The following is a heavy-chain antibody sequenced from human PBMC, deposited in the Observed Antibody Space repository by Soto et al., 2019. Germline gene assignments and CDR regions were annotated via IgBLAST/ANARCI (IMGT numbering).Heavy chain of an antibody. CDR3: AREYYSSGTH. D-gene: IGHD3-10*01. J-gene: IGHJ1*01. CDR1: EFTFSTYW. CDR2: ISENGGIT. Sequence: EVQLVESGGGLVQPGGSLRLSCAASEFTFSTYWMQWVRQVPGEGLVWVSSISENGGITTYADSVKGRFTISRDNAKNTLYLQMNGLRVEDTAIYYCAREYYSSGTHWGQGTLVTVST. V-gene: IGHV3-74*01.